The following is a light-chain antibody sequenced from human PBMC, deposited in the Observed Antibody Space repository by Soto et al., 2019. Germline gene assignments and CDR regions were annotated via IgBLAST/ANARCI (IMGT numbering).Light chain of an antibody. CDR3: QQYNDWPQT. CDR2: AAS. V-gene: IGKV3-15*01. Sequence: EIVMTQSPATLSVSPGERATLSCRASQGVDNNLAWYQQQPGQAPRLLVYAASTRATGLPAKYSGSGSGTEFTLTISSLQSEDFAVYYCQQYNDWPQTFGQGPKVEIK. CDR1: QGVDNN. J-gene: IGKJ1*01.